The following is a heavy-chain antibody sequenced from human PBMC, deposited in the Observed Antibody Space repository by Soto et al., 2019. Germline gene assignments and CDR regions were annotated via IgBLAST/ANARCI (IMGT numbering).Heavy chain of an antibody. V-gene: IGHV1-2*04. J-gene: IGHJ4*02. D-gene: IGHD3-22*01. CDR1: GYTFTGYY. CDR3: ARDCFPYDSSGYYSH. Sequence: ASVKVSCKASGYTFTGYYMHWVRQAPGQGLEWMGWINPNSGGTNYAQKFQGWVTMTRDTSTSTVYMELSSLRSEDTAVYYCARDCFPYDSSGYYSHWGQGTLVTVSS. CDR2: INPNSGGT.